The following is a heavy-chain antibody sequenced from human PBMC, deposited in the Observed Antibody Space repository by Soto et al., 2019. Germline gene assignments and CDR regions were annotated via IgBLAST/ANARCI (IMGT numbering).Heavy chain of an antibody. Sequence: VQLQESGPGLVKPSQTLSLTCTVSGGSISSGDYYWSWIRQPPGKGLEWIGYIYYSGSTYYNPSLKSRVTLSVDTSQNQFSLKLSSVTAADTAVYYCARGEMATLSFDYWGQGTLVTVSS. CDR3: ARGEMATLSFDY. CDR1: GGSISSGDYY. D-gene: IGHD5-12*01. J-gene: IGHJ4*02. V-gene: IGHV4-30-4*01. CDR2: IYYSGST.